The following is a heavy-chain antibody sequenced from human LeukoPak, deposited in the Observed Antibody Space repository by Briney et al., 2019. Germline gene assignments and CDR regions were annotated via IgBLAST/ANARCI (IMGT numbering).Heavy chain of an antibody. CDR1: GYTFTSYG. CDR3: ARRSERFYYDFWSGYLGLDY. J-gene: IGHJ4*02. CDR2: ISAYNGNT. D-gene: IGHD3-3*01. Sequence: ASVKVSCKASGYTFTSYGISWVRQAPGQGLEWMGWISAYNGNTNYAQKLQGRVTMTTDTSTSTAYMELRSLRSDDTAVYYCARRSERFYYDFWSGYLGLDYWGQGTLVTVSS. V-gene: IGHV1-18*01.